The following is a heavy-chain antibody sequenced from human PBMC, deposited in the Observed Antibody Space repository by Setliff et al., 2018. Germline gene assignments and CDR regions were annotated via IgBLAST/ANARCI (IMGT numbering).Heavy chain of an antibody. CDR3: AKDNGKGHLYLLEGYFDY. J-gene: IGHJ4*02. Sequence: GGSLRLSCAASGFTFSTCSLIWVRQAPGTGLEWVSSISPSSSHIYYADSAEGRFTISRDNAKNSLYLQLNSLRAEDTAVYYCAKDNGKGHLYLLEGYFDYWGQGALVTVSS. CDR1: GFTFSTCS. D-gene: IGHD2-15*01. CDR2: ISPSSSHI. V-gene: IGHV3-21*06.